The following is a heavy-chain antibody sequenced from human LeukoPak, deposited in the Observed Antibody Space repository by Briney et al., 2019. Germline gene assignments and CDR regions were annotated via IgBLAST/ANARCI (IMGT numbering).Heavy chain of an antibody. CDR3: AREYRHQPD. CDR2: IIPILGMA. Sequence: SVKVSCKASGGTFSSYAISWVRQAPGQGLEWMGRIIPILGMANYAQKFQGRFTMTWDTSISTAYMELSSLRSEDTAIYYCAREYRHQPDWGQGTLVTVSS. D-gene: IGHD5-12*01. V-gene: IGHV1-69*04. CDR1: GGTFSSYA. J-gene: IGHJ4*02.